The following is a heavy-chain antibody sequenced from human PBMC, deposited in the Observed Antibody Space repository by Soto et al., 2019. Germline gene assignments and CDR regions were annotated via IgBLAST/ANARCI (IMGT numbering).Heavy chain of an antibody. V-gene: IGHV1-18*01. CDR1: GYAFTTYG. D-gene: IGHD1-1*01. CDR2: ISAHNGNT. CDR3: ARGRYGDY. J-gene: IGHJ4*02. Sequence: QVHLVQSGAEVKKPGASVKVSCKVSGYAFTTYGITWVRQAPGQGLEWMGWISAHNGNTNYAQKLQGRVTVTRDTSTSRAYMELRSLRSDDTAVYYWARGRYGDYWGQGALVTVSS.